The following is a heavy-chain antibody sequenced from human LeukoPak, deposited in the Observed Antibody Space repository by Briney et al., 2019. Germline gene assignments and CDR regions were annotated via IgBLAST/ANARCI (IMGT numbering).Heavy chain of an antibody. CDR2: ISGSGGST. CDR3: AKDHGRDYYGSGRYDY. CDR1: GFTFITYG. V-gene: IGHV3-23*01. J-gene: IGHJ4*02. Sequence: GGSLRLSCEASGFTFITYGINWVRQAPGKGLEWVSAISGSGGSTYYADSVKGRFTISRDNSKTTLYLQMNSLRAEDTAVYYCAKDHGRDYYGSGRYDYWGQGTLVTVSS. D-gene: IGHD3-10*01.